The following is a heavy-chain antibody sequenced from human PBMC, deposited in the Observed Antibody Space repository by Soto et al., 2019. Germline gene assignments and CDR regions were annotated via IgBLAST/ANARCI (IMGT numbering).Heavy chain of an antibody. J-gene: IGHJ5*02. CDR2: IYYSGST. Sequence: TLSLTCTVSGGSISSGGYDWSWIRQHPGEGLEWIGYIYYSGSTYYNPSLKSRFTISVDTSKNQFSLKLSSVTAAATAVYYCATGTSTNYCSSTSCYWFDPWGQGTQATVS. CDR3: ATGTSTNYCSSTSCYWFDP. V-gene: IGHV4-31*03. CDR1: GGSISSGGYD. D-gene: IGHD2-2*01.